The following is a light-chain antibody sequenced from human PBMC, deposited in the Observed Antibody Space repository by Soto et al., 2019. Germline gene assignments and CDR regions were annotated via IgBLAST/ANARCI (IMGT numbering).Light chain of an antibody. CDR3: CSYAGRNIVV. CDR2: EGI. V-gene: IGLV2-23*01. CDR1: SSDVGTYNL. Sequence: QTVVTQPASVSGSPGQSITISCTGTSSDVGTYNLVSWYRQHPGKAPQLMIYEGIKRPSGISNRFSGSKSGNTASLTISGLQPEDEADYYCCSYAGRNIVVFGGGTKVTVL. J-gene: IGLJ2*01.